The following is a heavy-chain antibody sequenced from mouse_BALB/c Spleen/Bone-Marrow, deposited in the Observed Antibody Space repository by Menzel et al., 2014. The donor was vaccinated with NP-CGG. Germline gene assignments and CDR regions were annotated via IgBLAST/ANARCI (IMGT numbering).Heavy chain of an antibody. V-gene: IGHV2-9*02. D-gene: IGHD2-4*01. CDR3: AREATMITWFAY. CDR1: GFSLTSYG. CDR2: IWAGGST. J-gene: IGHJ3*01. Sequence: VQGLESGPGLVAPSQSLSITCTVSGFSLTSYGVHWVRQPPGKGLEWLGVIWAGGSTNYNSALMSRLSISKDNSKSQVFLKMNSLQTDDTAMYYCAREATMITWFAYWGQGTLVTVSA.